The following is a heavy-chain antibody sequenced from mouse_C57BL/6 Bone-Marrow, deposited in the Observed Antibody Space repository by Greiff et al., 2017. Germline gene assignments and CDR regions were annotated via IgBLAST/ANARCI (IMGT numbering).Heavy chain of an antibody. Sequence: QVQLKQSGAELARPGASVKLSCKASGYTFTSYGISWVKQRTGQGLEWIGEIYPRSGNTYYNEKFKGKATLTADKSSSTAYMELRSLTSEDSAVYFCVVPNTTVVDNWYFDVWGTGTTVTVSS. CDR1: GYTFTSYG. CDR2: IYPRSGNT. J-gene: IGHJ1*03. V-gene: IGHV1-81*01. D-gene: IGHD1-1*01. CDR3: VVPNTTVVDNWYFDV.